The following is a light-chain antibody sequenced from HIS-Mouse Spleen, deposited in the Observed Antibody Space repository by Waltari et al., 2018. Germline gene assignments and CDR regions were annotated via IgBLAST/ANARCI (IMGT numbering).Light chain of an antibody. CDR3: SSYTSSSTPYV. CDR2: DVS. CDR1: SSHVGGYNS. V-gene: IGLV2-14*03. Sequence: QSALTQPASVSGSPGQSITISCTRTSSHVGGYNSVSWYQQPPGKAPKLMIYDVSNRPSGVSNRFSGSKSGNTASLTISGLQAEDEADYYCSSYTSSSTPYVFGTGTKVTVL. J-gene: IGLJ1*01.